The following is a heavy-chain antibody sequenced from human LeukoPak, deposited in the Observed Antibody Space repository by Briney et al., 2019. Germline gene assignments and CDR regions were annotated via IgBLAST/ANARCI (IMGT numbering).Heavy chain of an antibody. D-gene: IGHD6-13*01. V-gene: IGHV1-18*01. CDR2: ISAYNGNT. CDR3: ARGFLVAAAGTTLQYYYYGMDV. CDR1: GYTFTSYG. Sequence: EGPVKVSCKASGYTFTSYGISWVRQAPGQGLEWMGWISAYNGNTNYAQKLQGRVTMTTDTSTSTAYMELRSLRSDDTAVYYCARGFLVAAAGTTLQYYYYGMDVWGQGTTVTVSS. J-gene: IGHJ6*02.